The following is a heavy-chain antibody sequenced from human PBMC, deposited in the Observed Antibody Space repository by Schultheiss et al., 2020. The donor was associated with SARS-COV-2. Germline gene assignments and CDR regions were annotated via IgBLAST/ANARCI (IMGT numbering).Heavy chain of an antibody. J-gene: IGHJ2*01. CDR1: GFTFSSYA. D-gene: IGHD2-2*01. CDR2: ISYDGSNK. V-gene: IGHV3-30*04. Sequence: GGSLRLSCAASGFTFSSYAMHWVRQAPGKGLEWVAVISYDGSNKYYADSVKGRFTISRDNSKNTLHLQMNSLRAEDTAVYYCARGRGWYCSSTSCYAWDWYFDLWGRGTLVTVSS. CDR3: ARGRGWYCSSTSCYAWDWYFDL.